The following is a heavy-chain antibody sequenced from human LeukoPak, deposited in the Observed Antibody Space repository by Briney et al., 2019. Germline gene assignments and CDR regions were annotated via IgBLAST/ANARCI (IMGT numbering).Heavy chain of an antibody. J-gene: IGHJ5*02. CDR1: GGSISSGGYY. D-gene: IGHD2-21*01. CDR3: ARDRRHIVVA. CDR2: IYYSGST. V-gene: IGHV4-31*03. Sequence: SETLSPTCTVSGGSISSGGYYWSWIRQHPGKGLEWIGYIYYSGSTYYNPSLKSRVTISVDTSKNQFSLKLSSVTAADTAVYYCARDRRHIVVAWGQGTLVTASS.